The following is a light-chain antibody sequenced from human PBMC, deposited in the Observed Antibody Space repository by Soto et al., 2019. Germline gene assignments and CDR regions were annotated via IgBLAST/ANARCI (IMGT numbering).Light chain of an antibody. V-gene: IGKV3-20*01. J-gene: IGKJ4*01. CDR3: QRYGSSPLN. CDR1: QTVSRNH. Sequence: IVLTKSSSTLSLSPGERATLSCTASQTVSRNHLARYQQKPGQSPRLLIYAASTRTSGIPDRISGSGSGMGCEDTISSLEAKDLEVYDWQRYGSSPLNFGGGTEVDIK. CDR2: AAS.